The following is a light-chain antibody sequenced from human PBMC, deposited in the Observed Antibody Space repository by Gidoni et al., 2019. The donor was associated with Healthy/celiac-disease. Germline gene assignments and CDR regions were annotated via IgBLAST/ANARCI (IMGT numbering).Light chain of an antibody. J-gene: IGKJ2*01. CDR3: QQYNNWPGT. CDR1: QSVRSN. V-gene: IGKV3-15*01. Sequence: IVMTQSPATLSVSPGERATLSCRASQSVRSNLAWYQQKPGQAPRLLIYGASTRATGIPARFSGSGSGTEFTLTISSLQSEDFAVYYCQQYNNWPGTFXXXTKLEIK. CDR2: GAS.